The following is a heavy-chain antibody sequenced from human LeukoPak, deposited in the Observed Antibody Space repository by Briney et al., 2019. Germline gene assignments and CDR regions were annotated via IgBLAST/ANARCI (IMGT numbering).Heavy chain of an antibody. V-gene: IGHV3-15*01. CDR2: IKSKTDGGTT. CDR3: TTDRSGWYYFDY. CDR1: GFTFSNAW. Sequence: PGGSLRLSCAASGFTFSNAWMSWVRQAPGKGLEWVGRIKSKTDGGTTDYAAPVKGRFTISRDDSKNTLYLQMNSLKTEDTAVYYCTTDRSGWYYFDYWGQGTLVTVSS. D-gene: IGHD6-19*01. J-gene: IGHJ4*02.